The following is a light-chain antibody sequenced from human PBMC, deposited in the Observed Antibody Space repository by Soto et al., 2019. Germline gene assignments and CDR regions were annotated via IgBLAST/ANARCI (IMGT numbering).Light chain of an antibody. CDR2: VAS. J-gene: IGKJ1*01. V-gene: IGKV1-5*01. Sequence: DIQMTQSPSSLSASVGGTVTISCRASQSVSGFLHWYQQKPGKAPKLLIYVASSLQSGVPARFSGSGSGTEFTLTISSLQPDDFATYYCQQYNSYSWTFGQGTKVDIK. CDR3: QQYNSYSWT. CDR1: QSVSGF.